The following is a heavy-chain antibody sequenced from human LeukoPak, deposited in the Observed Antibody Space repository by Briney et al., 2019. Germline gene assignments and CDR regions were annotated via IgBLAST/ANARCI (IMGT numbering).Heavy chain of an antibody. CDR2: ISASGGST. CDR1: GFTFSTNA. V-gene: IGHV3-23*01. CDR3: AKDPHSEVGTTLRWFDP. D-gene: IGHD1-26*01. Sequence: GGSLRLSCAASGFTFSTNAMSWVRQAPGKGLEWVSTISASGGSTYYADSVKGRFTISRDNSKNTLYLQMNSLRAEDTAVYYCAKDPHSEVGTTLRWFDPWGQGTLVTVSS. J-gene: IGHJ5*02.